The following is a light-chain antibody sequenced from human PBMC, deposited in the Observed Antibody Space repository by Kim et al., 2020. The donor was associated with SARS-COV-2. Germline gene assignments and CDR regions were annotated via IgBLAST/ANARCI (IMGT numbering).Light chain of an antibody. CDR2: DAS. CDR3: QQRTTWLT. J-gene: IGKJ4*01. Sequence: SLSPGESVTLSCRAGQSVSSSLAWYQHKPGQAPRLLIYDASTRAPGIPARFSGSGSGTDFTLTISSLEPDDFAVYYCQQRTTWLTFGGGTKVDIK. CDR1: QSVSSS. V-gene: IGKV3-11*01.